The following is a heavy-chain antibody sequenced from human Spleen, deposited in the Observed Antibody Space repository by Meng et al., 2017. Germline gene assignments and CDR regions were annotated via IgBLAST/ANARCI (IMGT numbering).Heavy chain of an antibody. V-gene: IGHV3-9*01. CDR3: AKGHGAFSNYYFNF. CDR2: ISWNSGRI. D-gene: IGHD3-16*01. Sequence: GGSLRLSCAASGFSFDDYAMHWVRQAPGKGLEWVAGISWNSGRIDSADSGKGRFTISRDNAKNSLYLQMNSLRPEDTALYYCAKGHGAFSNYYFNFWGQGTLVTVSS. CDR1: GFSFDDYA. J-gene: IGHJ4*02.